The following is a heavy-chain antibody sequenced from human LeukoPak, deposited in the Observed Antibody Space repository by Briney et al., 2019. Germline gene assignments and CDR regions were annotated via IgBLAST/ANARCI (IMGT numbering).Heavy chain of an antibody. CDR3: ARAPHFFDISGSRYYFDY. J-gene: IGHJ4*02. V-gene: IGHV3-7*01. Sequence: GGSLRLSCAASGFTFSRSWMTWVRQAPGKGLEWVASINEDGSEIHYVDSVKGRFTISRDNAKDSLYLQMNSLTAEDTAMYYCARAPHFFDISGSRYYFDYWGQGTLVTVSS. D-gene: IGHD3-22*01. CDR1: GFTFSRSW. CDR2: INEDGSEI.